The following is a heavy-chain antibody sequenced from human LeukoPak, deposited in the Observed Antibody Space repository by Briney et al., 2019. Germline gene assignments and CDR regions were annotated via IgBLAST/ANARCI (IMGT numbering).Heavy chain of an antibody. V-gene: IGHV3-48*04. Sequence: PGGALTHSFLASEFTYSSYSMNWVRQARGKGLEWVSYITSSSSGLWYADSVKGRFTISRDNAQTSLYLQMNSLRAEDTAVYYCARASNPWLQLTWGQGTLVTVCS. CDR1: EFTYSSYS. J-gene: IGHJ5*02. D-gene: IGHD5-24*01. CDR3: ARASNPWLQLT. CDR2: ITSSSSGL.